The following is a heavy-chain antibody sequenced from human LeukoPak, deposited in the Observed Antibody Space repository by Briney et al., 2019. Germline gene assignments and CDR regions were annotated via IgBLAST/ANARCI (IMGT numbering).Heavy chain of an antibody. V-gene: IGHV4-34*01. CDR2: INHSGST. CDR1: GGSFSGYY. CDR3: ARYSRIAAAGNYRYFQH. J-gene: IGHJ1*01. Sequence: PSETLSLTCAVYGGSFSGYYWSWIRQPPGKGLEGIGEINHSGSTNYNPSLKSRVTISVDTSKNQFSLKLSSVTAADTAVYYCARYSRIAAAGNYRYFQHWGQGTLVTVSS. D-gene: IGHD6-13*01.